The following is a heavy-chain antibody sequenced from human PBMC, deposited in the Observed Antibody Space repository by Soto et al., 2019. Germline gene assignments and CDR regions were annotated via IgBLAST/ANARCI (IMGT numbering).Heavy chain of an antibody. V-gene: IGHV3-72*01. Sequence: EVQLVESGGGLVQPGWSLRLSCAASGFTFSAHYMDWVRQAPGKGLEWVGRIKNKANSYTTEYAAFVEGRFTISREDSQNDLYLQMNSLKTEDTAVYYCARVSLVGPSGGRYFDYWGQGSQVAVSS. CDR3: ARVSLVGPSGGRYFDY. D-gene: IGHD1-26*01. J-gene: IGHJ4*02. CDR1: GFTFSAHY. CDR2: IKNKANSYTT.